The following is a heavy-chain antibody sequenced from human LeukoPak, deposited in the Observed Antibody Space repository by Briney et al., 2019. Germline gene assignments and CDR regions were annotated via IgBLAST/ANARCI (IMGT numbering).Heavy chain of an antibody. J-gene: IGHJ4*02. D-gene: IGHD3-9*01. Sequence: SETLSLTCTVSGGSISSGDYYWSWIRQPPGKGLEWIGYIYYSGSTYYNPSLKSRVTISVDTSKNQFSLKLSSVTAADTAVYYCARGRGGFVLRYFDWSPEYYFDYWGQGTLVTVSS. V-gene: IGHV4-30-4*02. CDR1: GGSISSGDYY. CDR2: IYYSGST. CDR3: ARGRGGFVLRYFDWSPEYYFDY.